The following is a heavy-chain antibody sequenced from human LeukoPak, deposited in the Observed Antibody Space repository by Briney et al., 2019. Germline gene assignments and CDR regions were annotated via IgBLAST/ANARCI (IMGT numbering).Heavy chain of an antibody. Sequence: PGRSLRLSCAASGFTFSSYAMHWVRQAPGKGLEWVAVISYDGSNKYYADSVKGRFTISRDNSKNTLYLQMNSLRAEDTAVYYCARGFSYNHFDYWGQGTLVTVSS. V-gene: IGHV3-30-3*01. D-gene: IGHD5-24*01. J-gene: IGHJ4*02. CDR3: ARGFSYNHFDY. CDR1: GFTFSSYA. CDR2: ISYDGSNK.